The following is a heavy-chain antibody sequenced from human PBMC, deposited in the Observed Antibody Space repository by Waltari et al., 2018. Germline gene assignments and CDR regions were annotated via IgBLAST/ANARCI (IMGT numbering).Heavy chain of an antibody. CDR2: INPSGGTT. J-gene: IGHJ4*02. CDR1: GFSITTYY. V-gene: IGHV1-46*01. D-gene: IGHD6-19*01. Sequence: QVQLVQSGAEVKKPGASVKVSCKTSGFSITTYYIHWVRQAPGQGLEWMAIINPSGGTTTYAQKFRGRVTMTRDTSTSTVYMEMTNLRSEDTAIYYCARGEQWCDYWCQGTLVTVSS. CDR3: ARGEQWCDY.